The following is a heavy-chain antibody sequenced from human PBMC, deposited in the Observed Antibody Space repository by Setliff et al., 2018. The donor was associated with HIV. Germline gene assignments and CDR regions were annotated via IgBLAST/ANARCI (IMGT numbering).Heavy chain of an antibody. Sequence: PGESLKISCAASGFSFSNYWMHWVRQAPGEGLVWVARINGDGSDTSYLDSVKGRFIISRDNARNTLHLQMNSLRAEDTAVYYCARDLPSVPELFDYWGQGTLVTVSS. V-gene: IGHV3-74*01. J-gene: IGHJ4*02. CDR2: INGDGSDT. CDR1: GFSFSNYW. CDR3: ARDLPSVPELFDY. D-gene: IGHD3-10*01.